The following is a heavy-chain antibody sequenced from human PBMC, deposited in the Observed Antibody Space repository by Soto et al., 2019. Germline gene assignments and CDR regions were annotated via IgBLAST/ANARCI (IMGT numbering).Heavy chain of an antibody. D-gene: IGHD2-8*01. V-gene: IGHV3-11*06. J-gene: IGHJ4*02. Sequence: QVQLVESGGGLVKPGGSLRLPCAASGFTFSDYYMSWIRQAPGKGLEWVSYISSSSSYTNYADSVKGRFTISRDNAKNSLYLQMNSLRAEDTAVYYCARTPDCTNGVCSAGFDYWGQGTLVTVSS. CDR2: ISSSSSYT. CDR3: ARTPDCTNGVCSAGFDY. CDR1: GFTFSDYY.